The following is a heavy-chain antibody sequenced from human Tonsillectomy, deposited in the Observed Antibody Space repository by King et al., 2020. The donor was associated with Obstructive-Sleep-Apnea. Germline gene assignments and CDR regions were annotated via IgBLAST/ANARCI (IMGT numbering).Heavy chain of an antibody. CDR3: ARGPRYCVTSTGFGIPVAGPSLNY. D-gene: IGHD6-19*01. J-gene: IGHJ4*02. Sequence: VQLQQWGAGLLRPSETLSLTCAVFGESFSGYYWTWIRQPPGRGLEWIGEINHSRITNYNPSLKSRVTISLDTSKHHVSLRLTSVTAADTAVYFCARGPRYCVTSTGFGIPVAGPSLNYWGQGSLVTVSS. CDR1: GESFSGYY. CDR2: INHSRIT. V-gene: IGHV4-34*01.